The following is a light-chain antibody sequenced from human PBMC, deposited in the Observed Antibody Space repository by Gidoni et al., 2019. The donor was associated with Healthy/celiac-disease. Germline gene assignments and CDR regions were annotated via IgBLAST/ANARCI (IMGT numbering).Light chain of an antibody. J-gene: IGKJ3*01. CDR2: GAS. CDR1: QRVSSN. Sequence: DIVMTHSPATLSVSPGERATLSCRASQRVSSNLAWYQQKPGQAPRLPIYGASTRATGIPARFSGSGSGTEFTLTISSLQSEDLAVYYCQQYNNWPPVGVFTFGPGTKVDIK. CDR3: QQYNNWPPVGVFT. V-gene: IGKV3-15*01.